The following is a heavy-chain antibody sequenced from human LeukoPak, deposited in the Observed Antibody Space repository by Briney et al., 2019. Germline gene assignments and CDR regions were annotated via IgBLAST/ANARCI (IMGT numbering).Heavy chain of an antibody. Sequence: GGSLRLSCAASGFTFSSYAMSWVRQAPGKGLEWVSGVSGSGGSTYYADSVKGRFTISRDNSKSTLFLQMNSLRAEDTAVYYCAKSSYYDSSGYYREYYFDYWGQGTLVTVSS. J-gene: IGHJ4*02. CDR3: AKSSYYDSSGYYREYYFDY. D-gene: IGHD3-22*01. V-gene: IGHV3-23*01. CDR1: GFTFSSYA. CDR2: VSGSGGST.